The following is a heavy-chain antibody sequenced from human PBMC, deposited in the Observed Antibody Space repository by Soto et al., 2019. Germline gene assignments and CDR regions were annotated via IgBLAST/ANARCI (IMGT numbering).Heavy chain of an antibody. Sequence: GGSLRLSCAASGFTFSSYSMNWVRQAPGKGLEWVSYISSSSSTIYYADSVKGRFTISRDNAKNSLYLQMNSLRAEDTAVYYCARCRGQSSIAAAGTWWFDPWGQGTLVTVSS. CDR1: GFTFSSYS. CDR2: ISSSSSTI. CDR3: ARCRGQSSIAAAGTWWFDP. D-gene: IGHD6-13*01. J-gene: IGHJ5*02. V-gene: IGHV3-48*01.